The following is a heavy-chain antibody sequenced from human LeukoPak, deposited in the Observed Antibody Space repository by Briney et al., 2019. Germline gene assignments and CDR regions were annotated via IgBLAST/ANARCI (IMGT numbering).Heavy chain of an antibody. CDR3: AADGGGLSSVVTPRSSPFDY. D-gene: IGHD4-23*01. CDR2: FDPADGET. Sequence: GASVKVSFKVSGYTLNELSMHWVRQAPGKGLEWMGGFDPADGETVYAHRFQGRLTMTEDTSTNTGYMELTSLRSEDTAVYYCAADGGGLSSVVTPRSSPFDYWGQGTLVTVSS. J-gene: IGHJ4*02. CDR1: GYTLNELS. V-gene: IGHV1-24*01.